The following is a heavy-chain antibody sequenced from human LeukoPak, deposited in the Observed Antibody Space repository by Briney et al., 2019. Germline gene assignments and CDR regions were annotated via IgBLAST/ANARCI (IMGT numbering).Heavy chain of an antibody. D-gene: IGHD6-19*01. J-gene: IGHJ5*02. CDR1: GGSFSGYY. CDR3: ARAPHYSSGWYASNWFDP. Sequence: SETLSLTCAAYGGSFSGYYWSWIRQPPGKGLEWIGEINHSGSTNYNPSLKSRVTISVDTSKNQFSLKLSSVTAADTAVYYCARAPHYSSGWYASNWFDPWGQGTLVTVSS. CDR2: INHSGST. V-gene: IGHV4-34*01.